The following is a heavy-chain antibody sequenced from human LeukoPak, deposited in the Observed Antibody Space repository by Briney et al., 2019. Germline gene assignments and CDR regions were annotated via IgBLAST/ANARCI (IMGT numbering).Heavy chain of an antibody. CDR3: ARDHCTNGVCYLDY. Sequence: GGSLRLSCAASTFTFTTYSMIWVRQAPGKGLEWVSSISSTSSYIYYADSVRGRFTISRDNAKNSLYLQMNSLRAEDTAVYYCARDHCTNGVCYLDYWGQGTLVTVSS. D-gene: IGHD2-8*01. J-gene: IGHJ4*02. CDR2: ISSTSSYI. V-gene: IGHV3-21*01. CDR1: TFTFTTYS.